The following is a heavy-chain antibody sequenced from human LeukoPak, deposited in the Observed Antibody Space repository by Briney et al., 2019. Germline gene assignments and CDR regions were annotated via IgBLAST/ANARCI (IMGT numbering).Heavy chain of an antibody. CDR2: ISWDSGSI. V-gene: IGHV3-9*01. CDR3: AKEWELRVKYYYYYMDV. CDR1: GFTFDDYA. Sequence: GRSLRLSCAASGFTFDDYAMHWVRQAPGKGLEWVSGISWDSGSIGYADSVKGRFTISRDNSKNTLYLQMNSLRAEDTAVYYCAKEWELRVKYYYYYMDVWGKGTTVTVSS. D-gene: IGHD1-26*01. J-gene: IGHJ6*03.